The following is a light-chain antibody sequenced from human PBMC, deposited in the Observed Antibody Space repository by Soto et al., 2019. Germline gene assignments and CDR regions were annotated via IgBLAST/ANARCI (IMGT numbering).Light chain of an antibody. CDR2: AAS. Sequence: DIQMTQSPSSLSASVGDRVTITCRASQSISSYLNWYQQKLGKAPKLLIYAASSLQSAVPSKFSGSGSGTDFTLTISSLQSEDFATYYCQQSYNRPITFGQGTRLEMK. J-gene: IGKJ5*01. CDR1: QSISSY. CDR3: QQSYNRPIT. V-gene: IGKV1-39*01.